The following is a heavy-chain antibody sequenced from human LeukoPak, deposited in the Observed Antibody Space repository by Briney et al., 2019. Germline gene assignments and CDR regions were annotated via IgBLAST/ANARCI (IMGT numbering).Heavy chain of an antibody. D-gene: IGHD3-22*01. J-gene: IGHJ4*02. CDR2: ITGSGGRT. CDR3: AKIPNRYYDSSGSRFDY. Sequence: GGSLRLSCAASGFTFSSYGMSWVRQAPGKGLEWVSAITGSGGRTNYADSVKGRFTISRDNSKNTLYLQMNSLRAEDTAVYYCAKIPNRYYDSSGSRFDYWGQGTLVTVSS. CDR1: GFTFSSYG. V-gene: IGHV3-23*01.